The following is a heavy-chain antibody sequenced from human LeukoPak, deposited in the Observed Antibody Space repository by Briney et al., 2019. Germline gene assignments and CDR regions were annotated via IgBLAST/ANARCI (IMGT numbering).Heavy chain of an antibody. Sequence: ASVKVSCKASGYTFTGYYMHWVRQAPGQGLEWMGWINPNSGGTNYAQKFQGRVTMTRDTSISTAYMELSRLRSDDTAVYYCARAPYSSSWYVAYYFDYWGQGALVTVSS. D-gene: IGHD6-13*01. CDR1: GYTFTGYY. CDR2: INPNSGGT. CDR3: ARAPYSSSWYVAYYFDY. J-gene: IGHJ4*02. V-gene: IGHV1-2*02.